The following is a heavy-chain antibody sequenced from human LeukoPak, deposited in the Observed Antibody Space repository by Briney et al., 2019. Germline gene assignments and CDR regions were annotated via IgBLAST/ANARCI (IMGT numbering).Heavy chain of an antibody. J-gene: IGHJ4*02. CDR3: ARDLPGGYCTNGVCYPPGYFDY. CDR1: GYTFSDYA. Sequence: GASVKVSCKASGYTFSDYAMHWVRQAPGQRLEWMGWINAGNGKTKYSQKFQGRVTITRDTSASTAYMELSSLRSEGTAVYYCARDLPGGYCTNGVCYPPGYFDYWGQGTLVTVSS. V-gene: IGHV1-3*01. D-gene: IGHD2-8*01. CDR2: INAGNGKT.